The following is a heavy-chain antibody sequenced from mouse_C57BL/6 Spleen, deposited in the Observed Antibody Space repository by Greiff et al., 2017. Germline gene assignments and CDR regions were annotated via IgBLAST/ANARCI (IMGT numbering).Heavy chain of an antibody. CDR1: GFTFSDYG. V-gene: IGHV5-17*01. J-gene: IGHJ3*01. CDR3: ARRDSSGYGGAWFAY. Sequence: EVQRVESGGGLVKPGGSLKLSCAASGFTFSDYGMHWVRQAPEKGLEWVAYISSGSSTIYYADTVKGRFTISRDNAKNTLFLQMTSLRSEDTAMYYCARRDSSGYGGAWFAYWGQGTLVTVSA. D-gene: IGHD3-2*02. CDR2: ISSGSSTI.